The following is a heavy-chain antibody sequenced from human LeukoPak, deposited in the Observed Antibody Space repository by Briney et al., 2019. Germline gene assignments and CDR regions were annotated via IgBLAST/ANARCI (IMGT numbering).Heavy chain of an antibody. Sequence: SETLSLTCTVSGGSISSYYWSWIRQPPGKGLEWIGYIYYSGSTNYNPSLESRVTISVDTSKNQFSLKLSSVTAADTAVYYRARGGYSYGYEPYFDYWGQGTLVTVSS. CDR1: GGSISSYY. J-gene: IGHJ4*02. D-gene: IGHD5-18*01. CDR2: IYYSGST. CDR3: ARGGYSYGYEPYFDY. V-gene: IGHV4-59*01.